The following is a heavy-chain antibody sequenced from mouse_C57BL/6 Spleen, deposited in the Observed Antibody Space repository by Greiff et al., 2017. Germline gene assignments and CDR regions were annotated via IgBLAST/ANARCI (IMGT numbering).Heavy chain of an antibody. V-gene: IGHV1-81*01. CDR1: GYTFTSYG. CDR3: ARDGYDEDYYAMDY. J-gene: IGHJ4*01. CDR2: IYPRSGNT. Sequence: QVQLQQSGAELARPGASVKLSCKASGYTFTSYGISWVKQRTGQGLEWIGEIYPRSGNTYYNEKFKGKATLTADKSSSTAYMELRRLTSEDSAVYFCARDGYDEDYYAMDYWGQGTSVTVSS. D-gene: IGHD2-2*01.